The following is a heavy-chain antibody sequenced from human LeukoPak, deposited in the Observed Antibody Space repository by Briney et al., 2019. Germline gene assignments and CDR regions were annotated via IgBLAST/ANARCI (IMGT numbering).Heavy chain of an antibody. CDR2: INHSGST. CDR3: ARGYSSGSFYYYYYGMDV. Sequence: SETLSLTCAVYGGSFSGYYWSWIRQPPGKGLEWIGEINHSGSTNYNPSLKSRVTISVDTSMNQFSLKLSSVTAADTAVYYCARGYSSGSFYYYYYGMDVWGQGTTVTVSS. CDR1: GGSFSGYY. D-gene: IGHD6-19*01. J-gene: IGHJ6*02. V-gene: IGHV4-34*01.